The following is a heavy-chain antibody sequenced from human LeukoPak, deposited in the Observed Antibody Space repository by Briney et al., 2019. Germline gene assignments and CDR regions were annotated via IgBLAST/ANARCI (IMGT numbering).Heavy chain of an antibody. Sequence: GASVKVSCKASGYTFTSYYMHWLRQAPGQGLEWMGIINPSGGSTSYAQKFQGRVTMTRDTSTSTVYMELGSLRSEDTAVYYCHYYDSSGYVDYWGQGTLVTVSS. J-gene: IGHJ4*02. CDR2: INPSGGST. CDR3: HYYDSSGYVDY. V-gene: IGHV1-46*01. D-gene: IGHD3-22*01. CDR1: GYTFTSYY.